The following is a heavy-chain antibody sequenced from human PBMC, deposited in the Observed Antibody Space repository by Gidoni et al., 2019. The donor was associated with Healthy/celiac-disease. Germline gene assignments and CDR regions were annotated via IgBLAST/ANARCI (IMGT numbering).Heavy chain of an antibody. CDR2: INPNSGGT. Sequence: QVQLVQSGAEVKKPGASVKVSCKASGYTFTGYYMHWVRQAPGQGLEWMGWINPNSGGTNYAQKFQGRVTMTRDTSISTAYMELSRLRSDDTAVYYCARGGGDVCSSTSCYTNYYYYGMDVWGQGTTVTVSS. CDR1: GYTFTGYY. V-gene: IGHV1-2*02. CDR3: ARGGGDVCSSTSCYTNYYYYGMDV. D-gene: IGHD2-2*02. J-gene: IGHJ6*02.